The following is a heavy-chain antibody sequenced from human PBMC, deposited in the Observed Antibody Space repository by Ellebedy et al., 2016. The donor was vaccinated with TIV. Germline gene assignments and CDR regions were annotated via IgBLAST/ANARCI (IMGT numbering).Heavy chain of an antibody. Sequence: GESLKISCAASGFTFSSYAMSWVRQAPGKGLEWVSAISGSGGSTYYADSVKGRFTISRDNSKNTLYLQMNSLRAEDTAVYYCAKFEVVADYFDYWGQGTLVTVSS. CDR3: AKFEVVADYFDY. CDR1: GFTFSSYA. D-gene: IGHD2-15*01. CDR2: ISGSGGST. J-gene: IGHJ4*02. V-gene: IGHV3-23*01.